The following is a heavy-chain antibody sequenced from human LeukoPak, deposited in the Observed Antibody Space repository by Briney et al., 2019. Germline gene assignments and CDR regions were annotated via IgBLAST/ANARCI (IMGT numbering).Heavy chain of an antibody. CDR3: ARNEGYCSSTSCSSFDY. V-gene: IGHV1-69*05. Sequence: GASVKVSCKASGGTFSSYAISWVRQAPGQGLEWMGGIIPILGTANYAQKFQGRVTITTDESTSTAYMELSSLRSEDTAVYYCARNEGYCSSTSCSSFDYWGQGTLVTVSS. CDR2: IIPILGTA. D-gene: IGHD2-2*01. J-gene: IGHJ4*02. CDR1: GGTFSSYA.